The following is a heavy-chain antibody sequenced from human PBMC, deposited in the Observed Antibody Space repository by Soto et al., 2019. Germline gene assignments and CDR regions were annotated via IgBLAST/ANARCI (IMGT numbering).Heavy chain of an antibody. V-gene: IGHV4-61*08. J-gene: IGHJ4*02. CDR1: GASVSIGGFS. CDR3: ARVTFLIVGSVFSTPFDF. CDR2: ISYSGST. D-gene: IGHD1-26*01. Sequence: PSETLSLTCTVAGASVSIGGFSWSCIRQPPGKGLEWIGSISYSGSTTYYPSLRSRVTISVDTSKNQFSLRLNSVTAADTAIYFCARVTFLIVGSVFSTPFDFWGQGTLVTVSS.